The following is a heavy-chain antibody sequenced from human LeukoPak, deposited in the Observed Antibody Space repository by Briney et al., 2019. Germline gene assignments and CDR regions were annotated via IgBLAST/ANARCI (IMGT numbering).Heavy chain of an antibody. CDR3: ATSAAGMMSVDY. V-gene: IGHV1-69-2*01. J-gene: IGHJ4*02. CDR2: VDPEDGET. D-gene: IGHD6-13*01. CDR1: GYTFTDYY. Sequence: ASVKVSCKVSGYTFTDYYMHWVQQAPGKGVEWMGLVDPEDGETIYAEKFQGRVTITADTSTDTAYMELSSLRSEDTAVYYCATSAAGMMSVDYWGQGTLVTVSS.